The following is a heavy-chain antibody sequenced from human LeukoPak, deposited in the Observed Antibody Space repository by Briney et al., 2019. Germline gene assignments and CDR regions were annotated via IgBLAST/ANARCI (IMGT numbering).Heavy chain of an antibody. CDR3: ARDQVVVVAATPHLDY. CDR1: GFTFSSYS. CDR2: ISSSSSYI. D-gene: IGHD2-15*01. J-gene: IGHJ4*02. Sequence: PGGSLRLSCAASGFTFSSYSMNWVRQAPGKGLEWVSSISSSSSYIYYADSVKGRFTISRDNAKNSLYLQMNSLRAEDTAVYYCARDQVVVVAATPHLDYWGQGALVTVSS. V-gene: IGHV3-21*01.